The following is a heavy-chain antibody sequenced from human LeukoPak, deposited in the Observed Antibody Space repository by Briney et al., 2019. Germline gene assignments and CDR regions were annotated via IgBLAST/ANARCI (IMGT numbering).Heavy chain of an antibody. CDR2: MNPNSGNT. CDR1: GYTFTSYD. CDR3: ARAHPPYDSDYYYGMDV. J-gene: IGHJ6*02. Sequence: ASVKVPCKASGYTFTSYDINWVRQATGQGLEWMGWMNPNSGNTGYAQKFQGRVTMTRNTSISTAYMELSSLRSEDTAVYYCARAHPPYDSDYYYGMDVWGQGTTVTVSS. V-gene: IGHV1-8*01. D-gene: IGHD5-12*01.